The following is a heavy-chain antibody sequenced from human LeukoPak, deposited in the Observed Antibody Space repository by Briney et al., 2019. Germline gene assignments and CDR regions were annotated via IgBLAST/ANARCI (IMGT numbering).Heavy chain of an antibody. D-gene: IGHD4-17*01. CDR1: GYTFTSYG. CDR3: ARVGGDYGDYVFDY. CDR2: ISAYNGNT. J-gene: IGHJ4*02. Sequence: ASVTVSCTASGYTFTSYGISWVRQAPGQGLEWMGWISAYNGNTNYAQKLQGRVTMTTDTSTSTAYMELRSLRSDDTAVYYCARVGGDYGDYVFDYWGQGTLVTVSS. V-gene: IGHV1-18*01.